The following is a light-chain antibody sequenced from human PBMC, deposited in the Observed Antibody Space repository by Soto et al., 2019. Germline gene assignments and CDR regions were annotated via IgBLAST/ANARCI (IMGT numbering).Light chain of an antibody. J-gene: IGKJ2*01. Sequence: EVVLTQSPATLSLSPGERATLSCRASQGVNSYLAWYRQKPGQAPRLLIYDASNRATGIPARFSGSGSGTDFTLTIDSLEPDDFAVYYCQQRRNWPYTFGQGTKVEIK. CDR2: DAS. CDR3: QQRRNWPYT. CDR1: QGVNSY. V-gene: IGKV3-11*01.